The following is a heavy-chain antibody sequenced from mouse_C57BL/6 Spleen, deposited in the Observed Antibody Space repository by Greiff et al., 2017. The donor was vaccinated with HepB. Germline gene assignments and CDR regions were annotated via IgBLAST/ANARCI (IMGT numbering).Heavy chain of an antibody. CDR3: AIYDYDGRGGMDY. CDR1: GYTFTSYG. J-gene: IGHJ4*01. D-gene: IGHD2-4*01. CDR2: IYPRSGNT. Sequence: VQLQQSGAELARPGASVKLSCKASGYTFTSYGISWVKQRTGQGLEWIGEIYPRSGNTYYNEKFKGKATLTADKSSSTAYLELRSLTSEDSAVYFCAIYDYDGRGGMDYWGQGTSVTVSS. V-gene: IGHV1-81*01.